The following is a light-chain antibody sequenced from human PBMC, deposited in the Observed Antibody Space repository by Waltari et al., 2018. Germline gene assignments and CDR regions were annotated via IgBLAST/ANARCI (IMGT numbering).Light chain of an antibody. CDR3: SSYRSSSTLVV. J-gene: IGLJ2*01. V-gene: IGLV2-14*03. Sequence: YQQYPGKVPNLFIYYVTNRPSGVSNRFSGSKSGSTASLTISGLQAEDEADYYCSSYRSSSTLVVFGGGTKLIVL. CDR2: YVT.